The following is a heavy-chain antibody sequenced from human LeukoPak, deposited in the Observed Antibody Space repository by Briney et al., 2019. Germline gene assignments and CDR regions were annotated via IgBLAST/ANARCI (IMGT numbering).Heavy chain of an antibody. J-gene: IGHJ4*02. Sequence: GGSLRLSCAASGFTVSSNYMSWVRQAPGKGLEWVAVIYSGGSTYYADSVKGRFTISRDNSKNTLYLQMHSLRAEDTAVYYCASSPPWACSSTSCYLFDYWGPGTLVTVSS. D-gene: IGHD2-2*01. CDR3: ASSPPWACSSTSCYLFDY. CDR2: IYSGGST. V-gene: IGHV3-66*02. CDR1: GFTVSSNY.